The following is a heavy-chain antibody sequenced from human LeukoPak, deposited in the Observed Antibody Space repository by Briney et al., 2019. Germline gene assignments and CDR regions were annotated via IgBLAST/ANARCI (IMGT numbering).Heavy chain of an antibody. V-gene: IGHV3-7*01. J-gene: IGHJ4*02. D-gene: IGHD4-17*01. CDR2: IKQDGSEK. Sequence: PGGSLRLSCAASGFTFSSYWMSWFRRAPGKGLDWLANIKQDGSEKYYVDSVKGRFTISRDNAKNSLYLQMNSLRAEDTAVYYCARYRLRGYYFDYWGQGTLVTVPS. CDR3: ARYRLRGYYFDY. CDR1: GFTFSSYW.